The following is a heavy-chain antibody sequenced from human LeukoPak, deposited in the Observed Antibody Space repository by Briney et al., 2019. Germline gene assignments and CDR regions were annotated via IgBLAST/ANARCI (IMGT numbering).Heavy chain of an antibody. J-gene: IGHJ4*02. D-gene: IGHD5-18*01. CDR1: GGSISSYY. Sequence: SETLSLTCTVSGGSISSYYWSWIRQPPGKGLEWIGYIYYSGSTNYNPSLKSRVTISLHTSKNQFSLKLSSVTAADTAVYYCARVRVAYSYGLFANWGQETWVTVPS. CDR2: IYYSGST. V-gene: IGHV4-59*01. CDR3: ARVRVAYSYGLFAN.